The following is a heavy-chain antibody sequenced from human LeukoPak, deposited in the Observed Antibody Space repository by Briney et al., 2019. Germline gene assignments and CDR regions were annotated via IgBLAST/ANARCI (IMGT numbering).Heavy chain of an antibody. V-gene: IGHV4-31*03. Sequence: PSETLSLTCSVSGGSISSGGYYWSWIRQHPGKGLEWIGYIYYGGSTYYNPSLKSRVTISVDTSKNQFSLKLSSVTAADAAMYYCATSSTSLDYYGLDVWGQGTTVTVSS. CDR1: GGSISSGGYY. CDR2: IYYGGST. D-gene: IGHD2-2*01. J-gene: IGHJ6*02. CDR3: ATSSTSLDYYGLDV.